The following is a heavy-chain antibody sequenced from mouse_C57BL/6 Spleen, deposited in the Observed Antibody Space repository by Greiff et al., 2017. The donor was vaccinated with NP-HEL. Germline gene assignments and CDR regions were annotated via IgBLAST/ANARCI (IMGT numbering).Heavy chain of an antibody. Sequence: VQLQQSGAELVRPGTSVKMSCKASGYTFTNYWIGWAKQRPGHGLEWIGDIYPGGGYTNYNEKFKGKATLTADKSSSTAYMQFSSLTSEDSAIYYCARGGNYVPYYYAMDYWGQGTSVTVSS. V-gene: IGHV1-63*01. CDR2: IYPGGGYT. D-gene: IGHD2-1*01. CDR3: ARGGNYVPYYYAMDY. J-gene: IGHJ4*01. CDR1: GYTFTNYW.